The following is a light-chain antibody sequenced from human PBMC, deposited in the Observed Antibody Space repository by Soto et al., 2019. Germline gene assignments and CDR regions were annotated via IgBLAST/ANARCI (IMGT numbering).Light chain of an antibody. CDR2: GAS. J-gene: IGKJ5*01. CDR3: QQYGGSPIT. V-gene: IGKV3-20*01. Sequence: EIVLTQSPGTLSLSPGERVTLSCRASQSVTTRLAWYQHKPGQAPTLLMSGASNRASGVPVRFSGSGSGTDFTLTITRLEPEDFALYYCQQYGGSPITFGLGTRL. CDR1: QSVTTR.